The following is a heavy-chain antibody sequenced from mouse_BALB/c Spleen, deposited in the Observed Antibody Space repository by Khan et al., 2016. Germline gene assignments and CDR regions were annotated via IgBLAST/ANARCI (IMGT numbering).Heavy chain of an antibody. CDR2: INTYTGEP. D-gene: IGHD1-3*01. Sequence: QIQLVQSGPELKKPGETVKISCKASGYTFTNYGMNWVKQAPGKGLKWMGWINTYTGEPTYTDDFKGRFAFSLETSASTAYLQIINLKNEDTATYFYAISGDNYDFDYWGQGTTLTVSS. J-gene: IGHJ2*01. V-gene: IGHV9-3-1*01. CDR3: AISGDNYDFDY. CDR1: GYTFTNYG.